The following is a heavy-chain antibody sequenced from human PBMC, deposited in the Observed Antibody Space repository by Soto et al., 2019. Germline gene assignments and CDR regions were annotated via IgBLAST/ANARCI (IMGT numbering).Heavy chain of an antibody. V-gene: IGHV3-30*03. Sequence: QVQLVESGGGVVQPGRSLRLSCAASGFTFSSYGMHWVRQAPGKGLEWVAVISHDGSNKYFADSVKGRFTISRDNSQNTVYLQMNSLRAEDTAVYYCATHPLAVAGYFHGMDVWGQGTTVTVSS. J-gene: IGHJ6*02. D-gene: IGHD6-19*01. CDR3: ATHPLAVAGYFHGMDV. CDR2: ISHDGSNK. CDR1: GFTFSSYG.